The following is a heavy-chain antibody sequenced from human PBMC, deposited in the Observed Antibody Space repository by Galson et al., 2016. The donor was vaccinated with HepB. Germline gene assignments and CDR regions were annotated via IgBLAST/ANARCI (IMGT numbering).Heavy chain of an antibody. V-gene: IGHV1-69*06. Sequence: SVKVSCKASGGSLNSYAISWVRQAPGQGLEWLGGIIPIFGTGNYAQKFQDRLTITADKSTSTAYMGLSSLTSADTAVYYCARAPTNDYDSRGYGHWGQGTLVTVSS. D-gene: IGHD3-22*01. J-gene: IGHJ4*02. CDR2: IIPIFGTG. CDR1: GGSLNSYA. CDR3: ARAPTNDYDSRGYGH.